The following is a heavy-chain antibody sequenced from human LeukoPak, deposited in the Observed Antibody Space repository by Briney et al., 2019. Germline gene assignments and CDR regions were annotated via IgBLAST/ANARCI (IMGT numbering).Heavy chain of an antibody. J-gene: IGHJ4*02. CDR3: ASPSSSSSTYDY. CDR2: INYSGST. V-gene: IGHV4-39*01. Sequence: SETLSITCTVSGGSISSSTYYWGWIRQPPGKGLEWIGSINYSGSTYYNPSLKSRVTISVDTSKNQFSLKLSSVTAADTAVYYCASPSSSSSTYDYWGQGALVTVSS. D-gene: IGHD6-6*01. CDR1: GGSISSSTYY.